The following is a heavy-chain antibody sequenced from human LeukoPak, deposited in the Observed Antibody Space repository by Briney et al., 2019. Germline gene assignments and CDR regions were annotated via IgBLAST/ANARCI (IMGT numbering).Heavy chain of an antibody. Sequence: ASVKVSCKASGYTFTDYYMHWVRQAPGQGLEWMGWINPNSGGTNYAQKFQGRVTMTRDTSISTAYMELSRLRSDDTAVYYCARNGVDIVVVPAWWFDPWGQGTLVTVSS. CDR3: ARNGVDIVVVPAWWFDP. D-gene: IGHD2-2*03. J-gene: IGHJ5*02. CDR2: INPNSGGT. V-gene: IGHV1-2*02. CDR1: GYTFTDYY.